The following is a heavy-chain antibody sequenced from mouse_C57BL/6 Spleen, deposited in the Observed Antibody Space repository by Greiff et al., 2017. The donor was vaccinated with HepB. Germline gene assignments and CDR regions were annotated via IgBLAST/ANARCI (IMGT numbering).Heavy chain of an antibody. J-gene: IGHJ1*03. Sequence: VQLQQSGAELARPGASVKMSCKASGYTFTSYTMHWVKQRPGQGLEWIGYINPSSGYTKYNQKFKDKATLTADKSSSTAYMQLSSLTSEYSAVYYCARGAVVAKTYFDVWGTGTTVTVSS. V-gene: IGHV1-4*01. CDR2: INPSSGYT. D-gene: IGHD1-1*01. CDR3: ARGAVVAKTYFDV. CDR1: GYTFTSYT.